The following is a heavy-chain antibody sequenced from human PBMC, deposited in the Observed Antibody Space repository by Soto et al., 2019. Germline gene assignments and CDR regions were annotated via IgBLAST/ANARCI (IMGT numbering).Heavy chain of an antibody. D-gene: IGHD6-6*01. CDR2: IKQDGSEK. V-gene: IGHV3-7*03. J-gene: IGHJ5*02. CDR3: ARGITPLRYSSSGNWFDP. CDR1: GFTFSSYW. Sequence: GGSLRLSCAASGFTFSSYWMSWVRQAPGKGLEWVANIKQDGSEKYYVDSVEGRFTISRDNAKNSLYLQMNSLRAEDTAVYYCARGITPLRYSSSGNWFDPWGQGTLVTVSS.